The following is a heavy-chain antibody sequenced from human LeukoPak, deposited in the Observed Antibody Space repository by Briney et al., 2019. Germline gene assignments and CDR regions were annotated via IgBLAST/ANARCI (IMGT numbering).Heavy chain of an antibody. V-gene: IGHV3-74*01. Sequence: GGSLRLSCAASGFSFSNYWFHWVRQAPREGLVWVSRTNEHGTIINYADSVKGRFTISGDNAKNTLYLQMNSLRTEDSALYYCVVDLSGSADYWGQGTLVTVSS. CDR1: GFSFSNYW. CDR2: TNEHGTII. J-gene: IGHJ4*02. CDR3: VVDLSGSADY. D-gene: IGHD3-10*01.